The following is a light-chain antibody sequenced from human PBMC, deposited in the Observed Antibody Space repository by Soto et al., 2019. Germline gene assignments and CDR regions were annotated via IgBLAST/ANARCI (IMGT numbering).Light chain of an antibody. CDR3: QQYGSSIT. CDR1: QSLRSN. V-gene: IGKV3-15*01. Sequence: EIVMTQFPATLSVSPGERATLSCRASQSLRSNIAWYQQKPGQAPRLLIYDSFTRATGIPARFSGSGSGTEFTLTINRLEPEDFAVYYCQQYGSSITFGQGTRLEIK. J-gene: IGKJ5*01. CDR2: DSF.